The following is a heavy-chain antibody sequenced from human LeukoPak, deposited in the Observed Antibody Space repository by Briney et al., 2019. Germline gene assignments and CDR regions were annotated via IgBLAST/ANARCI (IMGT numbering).Heavy chain of an antibody. Sequence: SETLSLTCTVSGGSISSSSNYWAWIRQPPGKGLEWIGSIHYSGSTYYNPSLNSRVTISVNTSKKQFSLKLTSVTAADTAVYNCARAGSLVTPPPLWGQGTLVTVSS. D-gene: IGHD3-10*01. V-gene: IGHV4-39*07. CDR3: ARAGSLVTPPPL. CDR2: IHYSGST. J-gene: IGHJ4*02. CDR1: GGSISSSSNY.